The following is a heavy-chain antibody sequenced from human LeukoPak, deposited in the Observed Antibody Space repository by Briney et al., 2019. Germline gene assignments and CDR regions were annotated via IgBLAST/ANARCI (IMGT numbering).Heavy chain of an antibody. CDR3: ARDLGGYPFFMDV. CDR2: LDESGRP. J-gene: IGHJ6*03. Sequence: SETLSLTCSVSGGSIRSGDLHWAWVRQPPGKGLEFIRSLDESGRPYYNRPLKSRVSISGDTSGKQFSLNLTSVTAADTAVYFCARDLGGYPFFMDVWGRGTTVIVSS. V-gene: IGHV4-39*07. D-gene: IGHD2-15*01. CDR1: GGSIRSGDLH.